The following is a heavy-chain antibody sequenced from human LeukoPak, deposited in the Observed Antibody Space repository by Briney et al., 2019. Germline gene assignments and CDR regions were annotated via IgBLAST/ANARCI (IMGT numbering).Heavy chain of an antibody. V-gene: IGHV1-69*05. CDR1: GGTFSSYA. D-gene: IGHD6-19*01. J-gene: IGHJ4*02. Sequence: ASVKVSFEASGGTFSSYAISWVRQAPGQGLEWMGGIIPIFGTANYAQKFQGRVTLTRDTSTSTVYMELSSLISEDTAVYFCARDGVAGTYYFDYWGQGTLVTVSS. CDR2: IIPIFGTA. CDR3: ARDGVAGTYYFDY.